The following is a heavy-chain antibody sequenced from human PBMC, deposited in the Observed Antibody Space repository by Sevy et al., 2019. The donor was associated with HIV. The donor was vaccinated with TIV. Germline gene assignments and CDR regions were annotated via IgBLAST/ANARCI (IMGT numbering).Heavy chain of an antibody. V-gene: IGHV4-38-2*02. CDR1: GYSISSGYY. J-gene: IGHJ3*02. D-gene: IGHD2-15*01. CDR3: ARDELDIVVVVAANAFDI. CDR2: IYHSGST. Sequence: SETLSLTCAVSGYSISSGYYWGWIRQPPGKGLEWIGSIYHSGSTYYNPSLKSRVTISVDTSKNQFSLKLSSVTAADTAVYYCARDELDIVVVVAANAFDIWGQGTMVTVSS.